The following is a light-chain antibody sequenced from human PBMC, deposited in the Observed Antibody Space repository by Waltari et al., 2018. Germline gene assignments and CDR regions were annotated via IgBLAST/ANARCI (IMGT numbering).Light chain of an antibody. CDR3: QQYNSYPWT. J-gene: IGKJ1*01. CDR2: KTS. V-gene: IGKV1-5*03. CDR1: QSISSW. Sequence: DIQMTQSPSTLSASVGDRVTITCRASQSISSWLAWYQQKPGKAPKLLIYKTSSLQSGVPSRFSGSGSGTEFTLTISSLQPDDFATDYCQQYNSYPWTFGQGTKVESK.